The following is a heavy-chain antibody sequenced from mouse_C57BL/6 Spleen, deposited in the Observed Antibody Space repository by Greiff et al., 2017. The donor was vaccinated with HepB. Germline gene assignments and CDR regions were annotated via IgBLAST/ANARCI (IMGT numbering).Heavy chain of an antibody. CDR1: GYSFTGYY. CDR2: INPSTGGT. J-gene: IGHJ2*01. Sequence: VQLQQSGPELVKPGASVKISCKASGYSFTGYYMNWVKQSPEKSLEWIGEINPSTGGTTYNQKFKAKATLTVDKSSSTAYMQLKSLTSEDSAVYYCARSGDYDRGDYWGQGTTLTVSS. V-gene: IGHV1-42*01. CDR3: ARSGDYDRGDY. D-gene: IGHD2-4*01.